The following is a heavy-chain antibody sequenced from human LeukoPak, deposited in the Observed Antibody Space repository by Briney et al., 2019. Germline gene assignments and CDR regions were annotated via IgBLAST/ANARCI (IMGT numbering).Heavy chain of an antibody. CDR3: AKDRGY. J-gene: IGHJ4*02. Sequence: GGSLRLSCAASGFTFSSYPMIWVRQAPGKGLERVSAISVTGDSTYYADSVKGRFTISRDNSKNTLYLQMSSLRAEDTAVYYCAKDRGYWGQGTLVTVSS. CDR2: ISVTGDST. V-gene: IGHV3-23*01. CDR1: GFTFSSYP.